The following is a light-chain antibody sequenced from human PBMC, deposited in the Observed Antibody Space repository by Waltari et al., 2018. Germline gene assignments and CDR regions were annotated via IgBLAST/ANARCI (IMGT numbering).Light chain of an antibody. CDR3: CSYSGGGSV. CDR2: EIT. CDR1: DTNIGAYNL. V-gene: IGLV2-23*02. Sequence: QSALTQPASVSGSPGQSVTISCSGSDTNIGAYNLVSWYQQHPGRVPKLLLYEITKRPSGSSDRCSGSKSGNTASLTISGRQADDEADYYCCSYSGGGSVFGTGTTVTVL. J-gene: IGLJ1*01.